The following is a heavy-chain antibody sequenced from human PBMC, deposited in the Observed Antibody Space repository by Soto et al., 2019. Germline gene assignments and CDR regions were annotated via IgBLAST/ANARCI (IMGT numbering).Heavy chain of an antibody. CDR1: GYTFTSYG. V-gene: IGHV1-18*01. J-gene: IGHJ4*02. Sequence: QVQLVQSGAEVKKPGASVKVSCKASGYTFTSYGISWVRQAPGQGLEWMGWISAYNGNTNYAQKLQGRVTMTTDTPTSTAYMELRSLRSDDTAVYYCARFHYYDSSGYWGGVDYWGQGTLVTVSS. CDR2: ISAYNGNT. D-gene: IGHD3-22*01. CDR3: ARFHYYDSSGYWGGVDY.